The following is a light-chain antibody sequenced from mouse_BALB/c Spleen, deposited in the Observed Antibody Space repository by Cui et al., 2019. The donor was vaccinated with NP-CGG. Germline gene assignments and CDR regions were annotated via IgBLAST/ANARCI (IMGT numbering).Light chain of an antibody. J-gene: IGLJ1*01. CDR1: TGAITTSNY. V-gene: IGLV1*01. CDR3: ALWYSNHWV. Sequence: QAGFTPGSAPTTSPGETVTLTCRSNTGAITTSNYANWVQEKPDHLFTGLIGGTNNRAPGVPARFSGSLIGDKAALTITGAQTEDEAIYFCALWYSNHWVFGGGTKLTVL. CDR2: GTN.